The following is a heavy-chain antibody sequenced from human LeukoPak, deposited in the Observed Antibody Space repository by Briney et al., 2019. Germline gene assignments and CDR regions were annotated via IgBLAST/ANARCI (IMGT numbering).Heavy chain of an antibody. CDR1: GGSISSYY. J-gene: IGHJ4*02. CDR3: AREGAFDTSSWYDY. Sequence: SETLSLTCAVSGGSISSYYWSWIRQPPGKGLEWIGHFYYSGSTNYNPSLRSRVTISVDTSKNQFSLKLKSVNAADTAFYYCAREGAFDTSSWYDYWGQGTLVTVSS. D-gene: IGHD6-13*01. CDR2: FYYSGST. V-gene: IGHV4-59*01.